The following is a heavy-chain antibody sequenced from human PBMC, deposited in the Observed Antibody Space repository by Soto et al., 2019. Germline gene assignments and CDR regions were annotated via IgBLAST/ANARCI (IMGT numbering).Heavy chain of an antibody. CDR2: VSPPFRTS. D-gene: IGHD3-10*01. Sequence: QVQLVQSGAEVKKPGSSVKVSCKTSGVSFNNNGIGWVRQAPGHGPEWMGGVSPPFRTSNHARKFQGRISITADASTGTVNMKLSSLTSEDTAQSYCARVLYYGSGSYSPYGMDVWGQGTTVTVSS. CDR3: ARVLYYGSGSYSPYGMDV. CDR1: GVSFNNNG. V-gene: IGHV1-69*01. J-gene: IGHJ6*02.